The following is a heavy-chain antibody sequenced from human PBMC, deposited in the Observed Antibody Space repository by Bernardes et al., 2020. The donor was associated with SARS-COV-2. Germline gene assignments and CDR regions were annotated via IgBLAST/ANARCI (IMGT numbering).Heavy chain of an antibody. D-gene: IGHD3-22*01. Sequence: SETLSLTCTVSGGSISSYYWSWIRQPPGKGLEWIGYIYYSGSTNYNPSLKSRVTISVDTSKNQFSLKLSSVTAADTAVYYCARSPITMISRDGTFDIWGQGTMVTVSS. J-gene: IGHJ3*02. CDR2: IYYSGST. CDR1: GGSISSYY. CDR3: ARSPITMISRDGTFDI. V-gene: IGHV4-59*01.